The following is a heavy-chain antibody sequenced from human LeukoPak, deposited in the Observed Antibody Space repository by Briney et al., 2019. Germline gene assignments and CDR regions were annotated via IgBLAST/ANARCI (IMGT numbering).Heavy chain of an antibody. CDR2: INSNGRNI. J-gene: IGHJ4*02. D-gene: IGHD3-10*01. V-gene: IGHV3-48*03. Sequence: PGGSLRLSCVASGFTFSSNAMSWVRQAPGKGLEWISYINSNGRNIDYADSVRGRFTISRDNAKNSLFLQMNSLRAEDTAVYYCLCLWFGKGVYWGRGTLVTVSS. CDR3: LCLWFGKGVY. CDR1: GFTFSSNA.